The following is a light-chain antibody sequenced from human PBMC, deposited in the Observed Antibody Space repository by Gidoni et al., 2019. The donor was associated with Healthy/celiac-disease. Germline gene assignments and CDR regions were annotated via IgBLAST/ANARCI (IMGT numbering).Light chain of an antibody. CDR3: SAWDSSLSAVV. Sequence: QAGLTQPPSVSKGLRQTATLTCTVNSNNVGNQGAAWLQQHQGHPSKLLSYRNNNRPSGISERFSASRSGNTASLTITGLQPEDEADYYCSAWDSSLSAVVFGGGTKLTVL. CDR1: SNNVGNQG. CDR2: RNN. V-gene: IGLV10-54*04. J-gene: IGLJ2*01.